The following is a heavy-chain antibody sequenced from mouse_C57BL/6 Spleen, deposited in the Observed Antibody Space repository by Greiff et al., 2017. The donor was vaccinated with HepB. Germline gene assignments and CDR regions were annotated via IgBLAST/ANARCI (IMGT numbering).Heavy chain of an antibody. Sequence: QVQLQQPGAELVRPGTSVKLSCKASGYTFTSYWMHWVKQRPGQGLEWIGVIDPSDSYTNYNQKFKGKATLTVDTSSSTAYMQLSSLTSEDSAVYYCAREFATVVATEDDYWGQGTTLTVSS. CDR1: GYTFTSYW. D-gene: IGHD1-1*01. CDR3: AREFATVVATEDDY. J-gene: IGHJ2*01. V-gene: IGHV1-59*01. CDR2: IDPSDSYT.